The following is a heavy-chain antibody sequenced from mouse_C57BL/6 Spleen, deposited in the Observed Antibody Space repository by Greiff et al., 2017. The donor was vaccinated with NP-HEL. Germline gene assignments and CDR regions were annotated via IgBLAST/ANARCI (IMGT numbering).Heavy chain of an antibody. V-gene: IGHV1-15*01. D-gene: IGHD1-1*01. Sequence: VQLQQSGAELVRPGASVTLSCKASGYTFTDYEMHWVKQTPVHGLEWIGAIDPEPGGTAYNQKFKGKAILTAAKSSSTAYMELRSLTSEDSAVYYCTREKRYLDITTVWYFDVWGTGTTVTVSS. J-gene: IGHJ1*03. CDR2: IDPEPGGT. CDR1: GYTFTDYE. CDR3: TREKRYLDITTVWYFDV.